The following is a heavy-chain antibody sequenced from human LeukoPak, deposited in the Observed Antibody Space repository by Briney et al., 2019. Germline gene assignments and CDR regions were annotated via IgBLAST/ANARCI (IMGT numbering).Heavy chain of an antibody. CDR1: GFTFSSYG. J-gene: IGHJ4*02. V-gene: IGHV3-30*18. CDR3: AKANTIFGVVIIAADY. CDR2: ISYDGSNK. Sequence: GGSLRLSCAASGFTFSSYGMHWVRQAPGKGLEWVAVISYDGSNKYYADSVKGRFTISRDNSKNTLYRQMNSLRAEDTAVYYCAKANTIFGVVIIAADYWGQGTLVTVSS. D-gene: IGHD3-3*01.